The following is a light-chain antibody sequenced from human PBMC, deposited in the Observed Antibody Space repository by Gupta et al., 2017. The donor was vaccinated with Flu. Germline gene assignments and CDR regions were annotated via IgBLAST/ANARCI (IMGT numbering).Light chain of an antibody. CDR1: RSNIGADYD. CDR3: QSFDNYLTGSYV. V-gene: IGLV1-40*01. J-gene: IGLJ1*01. CDR2: ATS. Sequence: QSVLTQPPSLSGAPGQWITISCTGSRSNIGADYDVQWYQQLPGTAPKLLIYATSNRLSGVPDRSSGAKSGSSASLAIAGLQAEDEADYYCQSFDNYLTGSYVFGTGTRVTVL.